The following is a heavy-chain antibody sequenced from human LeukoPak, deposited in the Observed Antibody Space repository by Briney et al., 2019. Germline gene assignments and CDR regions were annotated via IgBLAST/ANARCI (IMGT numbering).Heavy chain of an antibody. Sequence: PGRSLRLSCAASGFTFSSYGMHWVRQGPGKGLEWVAVISYDGSNKYYADSVKGRFTISRDNSKNTLYLQMNSLRAEDTAVYYCAKVIGYYDSSGPNTDWGFDYWGQGTLVTVSS. V-gene: IGHV3-30*18. CDR2: ISYDGSNK. D-gene: IGHD3-22*01. CDR3: AKVIGYYDSSGPNTDWGFDY. J-gene: IGHJ4*02. CDR1: GFTFSSYG.